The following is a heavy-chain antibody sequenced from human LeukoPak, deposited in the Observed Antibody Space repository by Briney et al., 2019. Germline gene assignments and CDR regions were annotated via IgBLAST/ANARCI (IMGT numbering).Heavy chain of an antibody. V-gene: IGHV1-2*02. J-gene: IGHJ4*02. D-gene: IGHD6-6*01. Sequence: ASVKVSCKASGYTFTGYYMHWVRQAPGQGLEWMGWINPNSGGTNYAQKFQGRVTMTRDTSTSTVYMELSSLRSEDTAVYYCASSIAAPSAFDYWGQGTLVTVSS. CDR1: GYTFTGYY. CDR2: INPNSGGT. CDR3: ASSIAAPSAFDY.